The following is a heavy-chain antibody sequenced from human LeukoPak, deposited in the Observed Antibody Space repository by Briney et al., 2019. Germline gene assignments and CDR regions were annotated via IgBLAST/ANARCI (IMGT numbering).Heavy chain of an antibody. CDR1: GGSISSGGYS. Sequence: PSETLSLTCAVSGGSISSGGYSWSWIRQPPGKGLEWIGYIYHSGSTYYNPSLKSRVTISVDRSKNQFSLKLSSVTAADTAVYYCARDRRGYSYTFDYWGQGTLVTVSS. CDR3: ARDRRGYSYTFDY. J-gene: IGHJ4*02. V-gene: IGHV4-30-2*01. CDR2: IYHSGST. D-gene: IGHD5-18*01.